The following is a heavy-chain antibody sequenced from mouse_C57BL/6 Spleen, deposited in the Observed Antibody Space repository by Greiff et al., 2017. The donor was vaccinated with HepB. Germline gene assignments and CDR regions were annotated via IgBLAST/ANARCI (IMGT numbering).Heavy chain of an antibody. V-gene: IGHV1-20*01. J-gene: IGHJ4*01. CDR1: GYSFTGYF. CDR2: INPYNGDT. CDR3: ASAIYYPRRYAMDY. Sequence: VQLQQSGPELVKPGDSVKISCKASGYSFTGYFMNWVMQSHGKSLEWIGRINPYNGDTFYNQKFKGKATLTVDKSSSTAHMELRSLTSEDSAVYYCASAIYYPRRYAMDYWGQGTSVTVSS. D-gene: IGHD2-1*01.